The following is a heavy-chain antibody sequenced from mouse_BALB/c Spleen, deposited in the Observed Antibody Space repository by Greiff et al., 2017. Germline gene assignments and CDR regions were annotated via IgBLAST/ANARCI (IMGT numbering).Heavy chain of an antibody. CDR3: ARETDGSSYFFFDY. J-gene: IGHJ2*01. CDR1: GFTFSDYG. Sequence: EVQGVESGGGLVQPGGSRKLSCAASGFTFSDYGMAWVRQAPGKGPEWVAFISNLAYSIYYADTVTGRFTISRENAKNTLYLEMSSLRSEDTAMYYCARETDGSSYFFFDYWGQGTTLTVSS. D-gene: IGHD1-1*01. V-gene: IGHV5-15*02. CDR2: ISNLAYSI.